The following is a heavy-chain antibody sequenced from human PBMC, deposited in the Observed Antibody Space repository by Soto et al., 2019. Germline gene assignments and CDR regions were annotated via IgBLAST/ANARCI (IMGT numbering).Heavy chain of an antibody. D-gene: IGHD3-9*01. J-gene: IGHJ6*02. CDR1: GYSFTSYW. Sequence: ESLKISCKGSGYSFTSYWISWVRQMPGKGLEWMGRIDPSDSYTNYSPSFQGHVTISADKSISTAYLQWSSLKASDTAMYYCARSGDILTGQYYYYYGMDVWGQGTTVTVSS. V-gene: IGHV5-10-1*01. CDR2: IDPSDSYT. CDR3: ARSGDILTGQYYYYYGMDV.